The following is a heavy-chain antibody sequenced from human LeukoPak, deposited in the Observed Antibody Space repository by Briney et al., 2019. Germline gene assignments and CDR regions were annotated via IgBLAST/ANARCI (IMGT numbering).Heavy chain of an antibody. CDR1: GGSFSGYY. D-gene: IGHD5-24*01. CDR2: INHSGST. V-gene: IGHV4-34*01. CDR3: AGEGEMATGAEYFQH. J-gene: IGHJ1*01. Sequence: PSETLSLTCAVYGGSFSGYYWSWIRQPPGKGLEWIGEINHSGSTNYNPSLKSRVTISVDTSKNQFSLKLSSVTAADTAVYYCAGEGEMATGAEYFQHWGQGTLVTVSS.